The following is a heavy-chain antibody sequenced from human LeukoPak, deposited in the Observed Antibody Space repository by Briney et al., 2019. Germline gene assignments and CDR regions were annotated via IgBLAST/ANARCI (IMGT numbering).Heavy chain of an antibody. V-gene: IGHV1-69*05. CDR2: IIPIFGTA. Sequence: SVKVSCKASGGTFSSYAISWVRQAPGQGLEWMGRIIPIFGTASYAQKFQGRVTITTDESTSTAYMELSSLRSEDTAVYYCARGPYGDYEPFGFDYWGQGTLVTVSS. D-gene: IGHD4-17*01. CDR1: GGTFSSYA. CDR3: ARGPYGDYEPFGFDY. J-gene: IGHJ4*02.